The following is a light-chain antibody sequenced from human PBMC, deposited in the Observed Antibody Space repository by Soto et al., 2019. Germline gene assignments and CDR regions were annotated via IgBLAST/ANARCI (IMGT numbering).Light chain of an antibody. V-gene: IGLV2-14*01. CDR3: SSYTSSSTLRV. J-gene: IGLJ2*01. Sequence: QSALTQPASVSGSPGQSITISCTGTSSDVGGYNYVSWYQQHPGKAPKLMIYDVSNRPSGVSNRFSGSKSGNTASLTISGLQAEDEADYYCSSYTSSSTLRVFCGGTKRTVL. CDR1: SSDVGGYNY. CDR2: DVS.